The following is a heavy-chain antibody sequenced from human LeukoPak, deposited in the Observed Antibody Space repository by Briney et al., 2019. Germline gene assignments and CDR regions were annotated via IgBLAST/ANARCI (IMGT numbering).Heavy chain of an antibody. D-gene: IGHD4-17*01. J-gene: IGHJ3*02. V-gene: IGHV3-23*01. CDR3: ARDPNGDYIGAFDM. Sequence: PGGSLRLSCTASGFSFSAYAMMWVRQAPGKGPERVSAIRGSGVNTYYADSVKGRFTISRDNSKYTLFLQMNSLRAEDTAVYYCARDPNGDYIGAFDMWGPGTMVTVSS. CDR2: IRGSGVNT. CDR1: GFSFSAYA.